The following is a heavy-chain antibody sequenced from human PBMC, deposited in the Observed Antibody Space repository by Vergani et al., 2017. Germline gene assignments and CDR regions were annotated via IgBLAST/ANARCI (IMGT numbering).Heavy chain of an antibody. CDR1: GGSFSGYY. CDR2: INHSGST. CDR3: ARADYYDSSGYYNY. V-gene: IGHV4-34*01. Sequence: QVQLQQWGAGLLKPSETLSLTCAVYGGSFSGYYWSWIRQPPGKGLEWIGEINHSGSTNYNPSLKSRVTISGDTSKNQFSLKLSSVTAADTAVYYCARADYYDSSGYYNYWGQGTLVTVSS. J-gene: IGHJ4*02. D-gene: IGHD3-22*01.